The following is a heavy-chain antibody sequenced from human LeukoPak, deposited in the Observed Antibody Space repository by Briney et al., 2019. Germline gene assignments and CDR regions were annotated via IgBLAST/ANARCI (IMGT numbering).Heavy chain of an antibody. CDR2: ISAYNGNT. Sequence: ASVKVSCKASGYTFTSYGISWVRQAPGQGLEWMGWISAYNGNTNYAQKLQGRVTMTTDTSTDTAYMELSSLRSEDTAVYYCATGYYDSSGYADYWGQGTLVTVSS. CDR1: GYTFTSYG. CDR3: ATGYYDSSGYADY. J-gene: IGHJ4*02. V-gene: IGHV1-18*01. D-gene: IGHD3-22*01.